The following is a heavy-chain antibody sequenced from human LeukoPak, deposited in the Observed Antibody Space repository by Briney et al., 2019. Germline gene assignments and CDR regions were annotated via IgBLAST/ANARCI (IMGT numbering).Heavy chain of an antibody. CDR3: ARGAHYHDSSEGSDY. CDR1: GYTFTGYY. CDR2: INPNSGGT. V-gene: IGHV1-2*02. J-gene: IGHJ4*02. D-gene: IGHD3-22*01. Sequence: GASVKVSCKASGYTFTGYYMHWVRQAPGQGLEWLGWINPNSGGTNYAQKFQGRVTMTRDTSISTVYMELSRLRSDDTAVYYCARGAHYHDSSEGSDYWGQGTLFTVSS.